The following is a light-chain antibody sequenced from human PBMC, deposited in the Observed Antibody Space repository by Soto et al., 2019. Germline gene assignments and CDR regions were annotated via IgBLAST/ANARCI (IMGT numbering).Light chain of an antibody. CDR3: HQYGSSVRA. CDR1: QSVTTY. J-gene: IGKJ1*01. Sequence: DTVLTQSPATLSLSPGERATLSCRASQSVTTYLAWYQQKPGQAPRLLIYDASTRAPGIPDRFNGSGSGTDFTLTISRLEADDVAVYHCHQYGSSVRAFGQGTKLEIK. CDR2: DAS. V-gene: IGKV3-20*01.